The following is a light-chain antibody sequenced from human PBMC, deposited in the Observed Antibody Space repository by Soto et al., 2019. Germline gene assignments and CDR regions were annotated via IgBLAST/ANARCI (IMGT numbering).Light chain of an antibody. CDR2: EVN. CDR1: STDVGGYNY. V-gene: IGLV2-8*01. J-gene: IGLJ2*01. Sequence: QSVLTQPPSASGSPGQSVTISCTGTSTDVGGYNYVSWYQQHPGKAPKLMIYEVNKRPSGVPDRFSGSKSGNTASLTVSGLQAEDEADYYCISYAGNNLLFGGGTKVTVL. CDR3: ISYAGNNLL.